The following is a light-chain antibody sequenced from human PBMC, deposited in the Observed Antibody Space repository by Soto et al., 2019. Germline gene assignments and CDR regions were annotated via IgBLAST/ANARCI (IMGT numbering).Light chain of an antibody. CDR2: GTS. CDR3: QQYGSSSWT. Sequence: EIVLTQSPGTLSLSPGERATLSCRASQSVSSSYLAWYQQKPGQAPRLLIYGTSSRATAIPDRFSGSGSGTDFTLTISRLELEDFAVYYGQQYGSSSWTFGQGTKVDIK. CDR1: QSVSSSY. J-gene: IGKJ1*01. V-gene: IGKV3-20*01.